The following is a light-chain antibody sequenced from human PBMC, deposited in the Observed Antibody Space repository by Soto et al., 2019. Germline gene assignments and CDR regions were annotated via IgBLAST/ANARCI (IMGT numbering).Light chain of an antibody. CDR2: AAS. J-gene: IGKJ1*01. CDR3: QQTYTTPWT. Sequence: DIQMTQSPSSLSASVEDRVIITCRASQSISNHLNWYQQKPGKAPKLLIFAASSLQSGVPSRFSGSRSGPDFTLTINSLQLGDFATIYCQQTYTTPWTFGQGTKVDIK. CDR1: QSISNH. V-gene: IGKV1-39*01.